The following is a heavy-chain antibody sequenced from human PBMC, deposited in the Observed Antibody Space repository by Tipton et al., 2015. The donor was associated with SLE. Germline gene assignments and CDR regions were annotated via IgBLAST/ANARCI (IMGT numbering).Heavy chain of an antibody. CDR1: GDSITSHY. CDR3: ARHYDFRGYNFFDP. D-gene: IGHD3-3*01. J-gene: IGHJ5*02. V-gene: IGHV4-59*08. CDR2: IYYSEST. Sequence: TLSLTCTVSGDSITSHYWSWIRQPPGKGLEWIGYIYYSESTNYNPSLKSRVSISVDTSKNQFSLNLGSVTATDTAVYYCARHYDFRGYNFFDPWGRGTLVTVSS.